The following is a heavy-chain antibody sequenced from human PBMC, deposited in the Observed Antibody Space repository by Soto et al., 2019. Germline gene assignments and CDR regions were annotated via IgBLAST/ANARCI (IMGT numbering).Heavy chain of an antibody. Sequence: QVQLQESGPGLVKPSQTLSLTCTVSGGSISSGDYYWSWIRQPPGKGLEWIGYIYHSGSTYYNPSLKSRVTISVDTSKNQSSLQLSSVTAADTAVYYCARERPDGARLDPWGQGTLVTVSS. CDR1: GGSISSGDYY. J-gene: IGHJ5*02. D-gene: IGHD6-6*01. V-gene: IGHV4-30-4*01. CDR2: IYHSGST. CDR3: ARERPDGARLDP.